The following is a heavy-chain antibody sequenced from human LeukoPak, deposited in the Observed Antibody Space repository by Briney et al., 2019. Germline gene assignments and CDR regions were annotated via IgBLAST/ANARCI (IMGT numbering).Heavy chain of an antibody. D-gene: IGHD3/OR15-3a*01. J-gene: IGHJ4*02. CDR1: GGSISHYY. CDR3: AKQTGSGLFILP. Sequence: NSSETLSLTCAVYGGSISHYYWSWIRQSPGKGLECIGEINHSGSTNYNPSLKSRVTISVDTSKNQISLKLNSVTAADTAVYYCAKQTGSGLFILPGGQGTLVTVSS. V-gene: IGHV4-34*01. CDR2: INHSGST.